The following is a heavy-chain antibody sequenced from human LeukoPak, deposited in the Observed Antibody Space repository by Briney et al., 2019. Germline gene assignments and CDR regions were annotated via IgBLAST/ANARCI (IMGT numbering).Heavy chain of an antibody. V-gene: IGHV3-23*01. CDR3: AKGGGVAAAGTPPGY. CDR2: TSNSGGST. D-gene: IGHD6-13*01. CDR1: GFTFSSYA. Sequence: GGSLRLSCAASGFTFSSYAMSWVRQAPGKGLEWVSVTSNSGGSTYCADSVKGRFTISRDNSKNTLYLQMNSLRAEDTAVYYCAKGGGVAAAGTPPGYWGQGTLVTVSS. J-gene: IGHJ4*02.